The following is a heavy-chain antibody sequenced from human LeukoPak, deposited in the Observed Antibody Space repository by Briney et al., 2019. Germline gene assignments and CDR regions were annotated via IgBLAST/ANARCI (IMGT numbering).Heavy chain of an antibody. D-gene: IGHD5-12*01. CDR3: TRGDSGYDFVDY. Sequence: GGSLRLSCAASGFTFSNAWMSWVRQAPGKGLEWVGRIKSKTDGGTTDYAAPVKGRFTISRDDSKNTLYLQMNSLKTEDTAVYYCTRGDSGYDFVDYWGQGTLVTVSP. V-gene: IGHV3-15*01. J-gene: IGHJ4*02. CDR2: IKSKTDGGTT. CDR1: GFTFSNAW.